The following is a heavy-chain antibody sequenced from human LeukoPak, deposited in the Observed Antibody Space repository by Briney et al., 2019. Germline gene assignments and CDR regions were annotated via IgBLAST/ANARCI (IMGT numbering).Heavy chain of an antibody. Sequence: PGGSLRLSCAASGFTFSSYWMSWVRQAPGKGLEWVSAISGSGGSTYYADSVKGRFTISRDNSKNTLYLQMNSLRAEDTAVYYCAKGGRYCSSTSCYRMYYFDYWGQGTLVTVSS. CDR1: GFTFSSYW. J-gene: IGHJ4*02. CDR2: ISGSGGST. CDR3: AKGGRYCSSTSCYRMYYFDY. V-gene: IGHV3-23*01. D-gene: IGHD2-2*02.